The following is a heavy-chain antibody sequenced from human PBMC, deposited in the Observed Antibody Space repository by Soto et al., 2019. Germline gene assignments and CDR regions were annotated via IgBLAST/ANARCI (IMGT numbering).Heavy chain of an antibody. CDR3: ARSPSSSSICTFNL. Sequence: QVQLQESGPGLVKPSETLSLNCTVSGGSISAFLWNWIRQPAGKGLEWIGRIYRSGHTNYNPSLESRVTMLTDPSKNQFFLTLTSMIAADTAGQYLARSPSSSSICTFNLWGLVTKVTVSS. D-gene: IGHD6-6*01. CDR1: GGSISAFL. CDR2: IYRSGHT. J-gene: IGHJ3*01. V-gene: IGHV4-4*07.